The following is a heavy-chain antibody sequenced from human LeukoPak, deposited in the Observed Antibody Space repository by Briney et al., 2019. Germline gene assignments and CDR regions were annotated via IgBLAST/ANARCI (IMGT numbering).Heavy chain of an antibody. CDR2: IGTTDKYI. CDR1: GFTFSTYS. V-gene: IGHV3-21*01. Sequence: GGSLRLSCAASGFTFSTYSMNWVRQAPGKAPEWVASIGTTDKYIYYANSVKGRFTISRDNARNSLYLQMNSLRAEDTAVYYCARDPYSGTYGDTYYYYMDVWGKGTTVTISS. D-gene: IGHD1-26*01. CDR3: ARDPYSGTYGDTYYYYMDV. J-gene: IGHJ6*03.